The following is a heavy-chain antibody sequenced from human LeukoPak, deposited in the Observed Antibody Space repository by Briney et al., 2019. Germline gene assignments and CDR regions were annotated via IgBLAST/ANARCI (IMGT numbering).Heavy chain of an antibody. CDR3: ARDWSNVVTAI. V-gene: IGHV3-30-3*01. CDR2: ISYDGSNK. CDR1: GVTFSSYA. D-gene: IGHD3-22*01. J-gene: IGHJ4*02. Sequence: PGGSLRLSCAASGVTFSSYAMHWVRQAPGKGLEWVAVISYDGSNKYYADSVKGRFTISRDNSKNTLYLQMNSLRAEDTAVYYCARDWSNVVTAIWGQGTLVTVSS.